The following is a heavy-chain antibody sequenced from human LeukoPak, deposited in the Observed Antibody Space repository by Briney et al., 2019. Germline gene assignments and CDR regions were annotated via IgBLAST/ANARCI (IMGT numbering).Heavy chain of an antibody. J-gene: IGHJ4*02. V-gene: IGHV4-4*02. Sequence: SGPRLVKPSETLCLTFAVSTDSITSNGWSWVRQPPVKGLEWIGEVNRSGRHNYYPYLQSRVTRSIDQYKNQIALELTSVTGADTAVYYCAKESVGAPTPGAYWGQGIWVSVSS. D-gene: IGHD1-26*01. CDR3: AKESVGAPTPGAY. CDR1: TDSITSNG. CDR2: VNRSGRH.